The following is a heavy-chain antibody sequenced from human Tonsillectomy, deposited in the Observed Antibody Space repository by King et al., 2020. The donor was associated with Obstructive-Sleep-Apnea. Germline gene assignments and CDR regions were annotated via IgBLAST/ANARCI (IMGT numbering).Heavy chain of an antibody. J-gene: IGHJ6*02. D-gene: IGHD1-1*01. V-gene: IGHV1-69*06. CDR2: IIPIFGTP. Sequence: QLVQSGAEVKKPGSSVKVSCKASGGTFSSYAISWVRQAPGQGLEWMGGIIPIFGTPNYAQKFQGRVTITADKSTSTAYMELSSLRSEDTAVYYWARVKGGHDFNYYYCLDVWGQGTTVTVSS. CDR3: ARVKGGHDFNYYYCLDV. CDR1: GGTFSSYA.